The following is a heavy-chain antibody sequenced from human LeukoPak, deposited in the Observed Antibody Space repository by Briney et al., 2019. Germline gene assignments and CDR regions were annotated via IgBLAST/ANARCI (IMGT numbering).Heavy chain of an antibody. Sequence: ASVKVSCKASGYTFTSNGISWVRQAPGQGLEWMGWISGHNGNTNYAQKFQGRVTITADESTSTAYMELSSLRSEDTAVYYCARDPNYDILTGYSYYYGMDVWGQGTTVTVSS. CDR2: ISGHNGNT. V-gene: IGHV1-18*01. CDR3: ARDPNYDILTGYSYYYGMDV. J-gene: IGHJ6*02. D-gene: IGHD3-9*01. CDR1: GYTFTSNG.